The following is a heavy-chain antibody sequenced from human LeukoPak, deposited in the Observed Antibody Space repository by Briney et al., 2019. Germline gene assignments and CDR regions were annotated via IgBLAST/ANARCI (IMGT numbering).Heavy chain of an antibody. CDR1: GYTFTGYY. CDR3: ARSWFGEYDY. D-gene: IGHD3-10*01. V-gene: IGHV1-2*02. J-gene: IGHJ4*02. CDR2: INPNSGGT. Sequence: EASVKVSCKASGYTFTGYYIHWVRQAPGQGLERMGWINPNSGGTNYAQKFQGRVTMTRDTSISTAYMELSRLRSDDTAVYYCARSWFGEYDYWGQGTLVTVSS.